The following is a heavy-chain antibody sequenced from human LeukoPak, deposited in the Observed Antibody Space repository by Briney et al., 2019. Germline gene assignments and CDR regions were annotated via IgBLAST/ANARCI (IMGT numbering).Heavy chain of an antibody. CDR3: ARELRWRTTAGFDY. V-gene: IGHV1-8*03. D-gene: IGHD4-23*01. Sequence: ASVKVSCKASGYTFTSYGINWVRQATGQGLEWMGWMNPNSGNTGYAQKFQGSVTITRNTSISTAYMELSSLRSEDTAVYYCARELRWRTTAGFDYWGQGTLVTVSS. CDR1: GYTFTSYG. CDR2: MNPNSGNT. J-gene: IGHJ4*02.